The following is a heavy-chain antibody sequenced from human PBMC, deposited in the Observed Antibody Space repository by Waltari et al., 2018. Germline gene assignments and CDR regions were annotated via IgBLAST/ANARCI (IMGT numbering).Heavy chain of an antibody. CDR2: IYYSGST. Sequence: QLQLQESGPGLVKPSETLSLTCTVSGGSISSSSYYWGWNRQPPGKGLEWIGSIYYSGSTYYNPSLKSRVTISVDTSKNQFSLKLSSVTAADTAVYYCARQIAAHLNWFDPWGQGTLVTVSS. D-gene: IGHD6-6*01. J-gene: IGHJ5*02. CDR1: GGSISSSSYY. CDR3: ARQIAAHLNWFDP. V-gene: IGHV4-39*07.